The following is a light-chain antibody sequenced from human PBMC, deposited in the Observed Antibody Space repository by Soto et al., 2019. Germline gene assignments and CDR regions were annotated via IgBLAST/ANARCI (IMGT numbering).Light chain of an antibody. CDR1: SSDVGGYNY. CDR3: SSYSGTNNFGI. V-gene: IGLV2-8*01. J-gene: IGLJ1*01. CDR2: EVT. Sequence: QSALTQPPSASGSLGQSVTISCTGTSSDVGGYNYVSWYQQHPGKAPKLIIYEVTKRPSGVPDRFSGSKSGNTAPLNVSGLQAEDVADYYCSSYSGTNNFGIFGPGTKLTVL.